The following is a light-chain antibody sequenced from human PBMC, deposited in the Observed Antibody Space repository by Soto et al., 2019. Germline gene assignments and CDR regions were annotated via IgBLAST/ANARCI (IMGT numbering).Light chain of an antibody. V-gene: IGLV2-8*01. CDR1: TVDVGGYNY. CDR2: EVT. Sequence: QSALPRPPSGSGFLGQSAPTSSIGTTVDVGGYNYVSCYHQHPGKAPKFIFYEVTQRPSGVSDRFSGSKSGNTASLTVSGLRAEDEADYYCSSYAGSAPDVFGTGTKVTVL. J-gene: IGLJ1*01. CDR3: SSYAGSAPDV.